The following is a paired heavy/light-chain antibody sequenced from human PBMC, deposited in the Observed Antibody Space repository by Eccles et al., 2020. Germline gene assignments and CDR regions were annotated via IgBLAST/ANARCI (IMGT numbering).Heavy chain of an antibody. CDR2: ISGSGGST. D-gene: IGHD6-19*01. CDR3: AKDLRYNSGWGVLDY. V-gene: IGHV3-23*01. CDR1: GFTFSSCA. Sequence: EVQLLESGGGLVQPGGSLRLSCAGSGFTFSSCAMSWVRQAPGKGLEWVSGISGSGGSTYYADSVKGRFTISRDNSKTTLFLQMNSLRAEDTAVYYCAKDLRYNSGWGVLDYWGQGTLVTVSS. J-gene: IGHJ4*02.
Light chain of an antibody. J-gene: IGLJ1*01. Sequence: QSALTQPASVSGSPGQSITISCTGTSNDIGGYNYVSWYQQHPGKAPKLMIYDVSKRPSGVSNRFSGSKSGNTASLTISGLQAEDEADYYCSSYTSSSTFVFGTGTKVTVL. CDR3: SSYTSSSTFV. CDR1: SNDIGGYNY. CDR2: DVS. V-gene: IGLV2-14*01.